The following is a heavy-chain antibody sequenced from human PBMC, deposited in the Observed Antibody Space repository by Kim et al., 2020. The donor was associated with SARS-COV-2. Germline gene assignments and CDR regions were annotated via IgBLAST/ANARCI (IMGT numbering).Heavy chain of an antibody. CDR3: AITRRQTAAGMFGRASNWFDP. Sequence: GGSLRLSCAASGFTFDDYGMSWVRQAPGKGLEWVSGINWNGGSTGYADSVKGRFTISRDNAKNSLYLQMNSLRAEDTALYHCAITRRQTAAGMFGRASNWFDPWGQGTLVTVSS. V-gene: IGHV3-20*01. CDR1: GFTFDDYG. CDR2: INWNGGST. J-gene: IGHJ5*02. D-gene: IGHD6-13*01.